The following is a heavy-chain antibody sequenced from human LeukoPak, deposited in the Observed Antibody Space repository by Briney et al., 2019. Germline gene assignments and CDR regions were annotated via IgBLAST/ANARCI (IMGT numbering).Heavy chain of an antibody. CDR1: GGSIDKYY. D-gene: IGHD2-21*01. CDR3: ARVADGYYGKSFFDY. J-gene: IGHJ4*02. V-gene: IGHV4-59*01. CDR2: IYYIGNT. Sequence: PSETLSLTCTVSGGSIDKYYWSWMREPPGKGLQWIGDIYYIGNTNYNPSLKSRVTISVDTSKNQFSLNLNSVTAADTAMYYCARVADGYYGKSFFDYWGQGTLATVSS.